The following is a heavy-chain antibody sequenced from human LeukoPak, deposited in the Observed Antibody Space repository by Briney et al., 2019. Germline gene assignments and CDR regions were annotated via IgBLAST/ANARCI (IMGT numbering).Heavy chain of an antibody. CDR3: AKAKWRYSSGIIDY. CDR2: ISWNSGSI. Sequence: GGSLRLSCAASGFTFDDYAMPWVRQAPGKGLEWVSGISWNSGSIGYADSVKGRFTISRDNAKNSLYLQMNSLRAEGTALYYCAKAKWRYSSGIIDYWGQGTLVTVSS. CDR1: GFTFDDYA. J-gene: IGHJ4*02. V-gene: IGHV3-9*01. D-gene: IGHD6-19*01.